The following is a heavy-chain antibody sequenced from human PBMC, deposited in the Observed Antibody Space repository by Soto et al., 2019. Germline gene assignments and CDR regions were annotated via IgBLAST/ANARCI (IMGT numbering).Heavy chain of an antibody. Sequence: GGSLRLSCAASGFTFSSYGMHWVRQAPGKGLEWVAVIWYDGSNKYYADSVKGRFTISRDNSKNTLYLQMNSLRAEDTAVYYCARERRLGFLEWPYMDVWGKGTTVTVSS. D-gene: IGHD3-3*01. V-gene: IGHV3-33*01. CDR1: GFTFSSYG. CDR2: IWYDGSNK. CDR3: ARERRLGFLEWPYMDV. J-gene: IGHJ6*03.